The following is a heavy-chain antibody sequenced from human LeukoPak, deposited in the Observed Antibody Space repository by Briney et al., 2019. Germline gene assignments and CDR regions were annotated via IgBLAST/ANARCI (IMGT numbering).Heavy chain of an antibody. CDR1: GFTFNSYG. CDR2: IWYDVNHK. Sequence: GRSLRLSCAASGFTFNSYGMHWVRQAPGKGLAWVAVIWYDVNHKYYADSVKGRFIISRDNSKSTLFLQMNSLRAEDTATYYCARPYGDYAGGALDIWGQGTLVTVSS. J-gene: IGHJ3*02. V-gene: IGHV3-33*01. CDR3: ARPYGDYAGGALDI. D-gene: IGHD4-17*01.